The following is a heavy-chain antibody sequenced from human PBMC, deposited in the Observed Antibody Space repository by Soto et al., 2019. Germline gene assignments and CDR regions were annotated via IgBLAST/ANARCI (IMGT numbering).Heavy chain of an antibody. CDR2: IWYVGSNK. J-gene: IGHJ6*03. CDR1: GFTFSSYG. D-gene: IGHD4-17*01. Sequence: GGSLRLSCAASGFTFSSYGMHWVRQAPGKGLEWVAVIWYVGSNKYYADSVKGRFTISRDNSKNTLYLQMNSLRAEDTAVYYCARDDYGDYGLEYYYYMDVWGKGTTVTVSS. CDR3: ARDDYGDYGLEYYYYMDV. V-gene: IGHV3-33*01.